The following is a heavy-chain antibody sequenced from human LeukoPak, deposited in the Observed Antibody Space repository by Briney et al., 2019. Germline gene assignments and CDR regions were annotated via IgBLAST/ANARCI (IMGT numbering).Heavy chain of an antibody. CDR2: INHSGST. J-gene: IGHJ5*02. Sequence: PSESLSLTCAVYGGSFSGYYWSWIRQPPGKGLEWIGEINHSGSTNDNPSLKSRVTISVDTSKNQFSLKLSSVTAADTAVYYCARGRHSDFWRGYYTGNWFDPWGQGTLVTVSS. D-gene: IGHD3-3*01. CDR1: GGSFSGYY. V-gene: IGHV4-34*01. CDR3: ARGRHSDFWRGYYTGNWFDP.